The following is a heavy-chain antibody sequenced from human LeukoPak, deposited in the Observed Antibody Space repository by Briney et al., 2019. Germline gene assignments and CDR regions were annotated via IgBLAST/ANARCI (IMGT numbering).Heavy chain of an antibody. CDR3: ARTRASYDDY. J-gene: IGHJ4*02. D-gene: IGHD5-12*01. Sequence: GGSLRLSCAASGFTVSSNYLTWVRQAPGKGLEWVSVIFSTCNTDYADSVKGRFTISRDNSKNTLYLQMNSLRAEDTAVYYCARTRASYDDYWDQGTLVTVSS. V-gene: IGHV3-53*01. CDR1: GFTVSSNY. CDR2: IFSTCNT.